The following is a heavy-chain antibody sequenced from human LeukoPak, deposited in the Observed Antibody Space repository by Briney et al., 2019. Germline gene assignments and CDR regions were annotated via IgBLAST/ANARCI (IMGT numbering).Heavy chain of an antibody. CDR1: GGTFSSYA. D-gene: IGHD3-9*01. J-gene: IGHJ6*03. CDR2: INPNSGGT. Sequence: ASVKVSCKASGGTFSSYAISWVRQAPGQGLEWMGWINPNSGGTNYAQKFQGRVTMTRDTSISTAYMELRSLRSDDTAVYYCARVTYDILTGPMDVWGKGTTVTISS. V-gene: IGHV1-2*02. CDR3: ARVTYDILTGPMDV.